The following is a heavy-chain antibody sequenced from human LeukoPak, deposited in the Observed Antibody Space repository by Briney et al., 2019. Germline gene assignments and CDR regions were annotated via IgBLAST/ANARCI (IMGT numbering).Heavy chain of an antibody. CDR2: ISSSSSTI. D-gene: IGHD3-22*01. CDR1: GFTFSSYS. J-gene: IGHJ4*02. V-gene: IGHV3-48*02. Sequence: GGSLRLSCAASGFTFSSYSMNWVRQAPGKGLEWVSYISSSSSTIYYADSVKGRFTISRDNAKNSLYLQMNSLRDEETAVYYCAREGDWGYYLYYFDYWGQGALVTVSS. CDR3: AREGDWGYYLYYFDY.